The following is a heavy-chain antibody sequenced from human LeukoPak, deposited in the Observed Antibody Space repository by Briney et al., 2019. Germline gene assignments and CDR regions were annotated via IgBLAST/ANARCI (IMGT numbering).Heavy chain of an antibody. D-gene: IGHD6-19*01. Sequence: ETLSLTCAVYGGSFSGYYWSWIRQPPGKGLEWTGYIYYSGSTNYNPSLKSRVTISVDTSKNQFSLKLSSVTAADTAICYCARAVSGRFDYWGQGTLVTVSS. CDR3: ARAVSGRFDY. J-gene: IGHJ4*02. CDR2: IYYSGST. V-gene: IGHV4-59*08. CDR1: GGSFSGYY.